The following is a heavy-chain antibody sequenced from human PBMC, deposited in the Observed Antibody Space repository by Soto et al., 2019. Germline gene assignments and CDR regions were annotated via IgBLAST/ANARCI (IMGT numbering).Heavy chain of an antibody. J-gene: IGHJ4*02. CDR2: ISYDGSNK. CDR1: GFTFSSYA. Sequence: GGSLRLSCAASGFTFSSYAMHWVRQAPGKGLEWVAVISYDGSNKYYADSVKGRFTISRDNSKNTLYLQMNSLRAEDTAVYYCARVEKRSGYSYGYWGSFDYWGQGTLVTVSS. CDR3: ARVEKRSGYSYGYWGSFDY. V-gene: IGHV3-30-3*01. D-gene: IGHD5-18*01.